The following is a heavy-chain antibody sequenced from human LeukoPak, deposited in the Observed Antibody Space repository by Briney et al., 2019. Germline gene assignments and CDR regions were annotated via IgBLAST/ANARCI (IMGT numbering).Heavy chain of an antibody. CDR2: IYPSANV. D-gene: IGHD2/OR15-2a*01. Sequence: PSETLSLTCSVSGDSVSGNYWNWIRQPAGKGLEWIGRIYPSANVYYNPSLKSRVTVSLDASRNQFSLNMRSVTAADTAVYYCARGLSPTSYYYYMDVWGKGTTVTVSS. CDR1: GDSVSGNY. J-gene: IGHJ6*03. V-gene: IGHV4-4*07. CDR3: ARGLSPTSYYYYMDV.